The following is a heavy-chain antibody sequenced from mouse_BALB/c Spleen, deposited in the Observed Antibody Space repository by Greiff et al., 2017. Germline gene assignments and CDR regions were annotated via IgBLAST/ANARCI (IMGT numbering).Heavy chain of an antibody. D-gene: IGHD1-2*01. CDR3: ASEFITTAAWFAY. Sequence: QVQLQQSGPELVKPGASVKISCKASGYAFSSSWMNWVKQRPGQGLEWIGQIYPGDGDTNYNGKFKGKATLTADKSSSTAYMQLSSLTSEDSAVYFCASEFITTAAWFAYWGQGTLVTVSA. CDR1: GYAFSSSW. J-gene: IGHJ3*01. CDR2: IYPGDGDT. V-gene: IGHV1-82*01.